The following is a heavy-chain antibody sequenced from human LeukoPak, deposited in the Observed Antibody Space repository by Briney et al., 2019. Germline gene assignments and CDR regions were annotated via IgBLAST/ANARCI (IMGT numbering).Heavy chain of an antibody. D-gene: IGHD6-19*01. CDR1: GYTFTGYY. J-gene: IGHJ3*02. Sequence: SVKVSCKASGYTFTGYYMHWVRQAPGQGLEWMGGIIPIFGTANYAQKFQGRVTITADESTSTAYMELSSLRSEDTAVYYCARDYSSGWFSDAFDIWGQGTMVTVSS. CDR3: ARDYSSGWFSDAFDI. V-gene: IGHV1-69*13. CDR2: IIPIFGTA.